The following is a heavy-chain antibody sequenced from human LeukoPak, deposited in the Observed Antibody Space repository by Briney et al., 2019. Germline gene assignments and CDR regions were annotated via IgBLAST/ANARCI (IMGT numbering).Heavy chain of an antibody. Sequence: GASVKVSCKASGGTFSSYAISWVRQAPGQGLEWMGGIIPIFGTANYAQKFQGRVTITTDESTSTAYMELSSLRSEDTAVYYCARSLGYCSSTSCSIPHFNYYYYYMDVWGKGTTVTVSS. CDR1: GGTFSSYA. D-gene: IGHD2-2*01. J-gene: IGHJ6*03. V-gene: IGHV1-69*05. CDR3: ARSLGYCSSTSCSIPHFNYYYYYMDV. CDR2: IIPIFGTA.